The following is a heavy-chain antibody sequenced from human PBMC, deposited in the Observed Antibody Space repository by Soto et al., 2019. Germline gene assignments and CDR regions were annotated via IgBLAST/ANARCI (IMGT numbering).Heavy chain of an antibody. CDR3: ARDRVPTVVKNYYYGMDV. J-gene: IGHJ6*02. D-gene: IGHD2-15*01. V-gene: IGHV1-2*04. CDR2: INPNSGGT. Sequence: ASVKVSCKASGYTFTGYYMHWVRQAPGQGLEWMGWINPNSGGTNYAQKFQGWVTMTRDTSISTAYMELSRLRSDDTAVYYCARDRVPTVVKNYYYGMDVWGQGTTVTVSS. CDR1: GYTFTGYY.